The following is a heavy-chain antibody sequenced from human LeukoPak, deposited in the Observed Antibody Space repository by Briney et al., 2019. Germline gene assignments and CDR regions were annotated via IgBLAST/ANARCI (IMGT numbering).Heavy chain of an antibody. J-gene: IGHJ5*02. CDR2: INPNSGGT. V-gene: IGHV1-2*02. CDR1: GYTFTGYY. D-gene: IGHD6-13*01. CDR3: ARVGSSSWYDNWFDP. Sequence: GASVKVSFKASGYTFTGYYMHWVRQAPGQGGEWMGWINPNSGGTNYSQKFQGRVTMTRDTAISTAYMELRRRRADDTAVYYCARVGSSSWYDNWFDPWGQGTLVTVSS.